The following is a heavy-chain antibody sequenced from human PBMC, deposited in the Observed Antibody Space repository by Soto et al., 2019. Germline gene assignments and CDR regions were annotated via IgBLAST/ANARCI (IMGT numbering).Heavy chain of an antibody. V-gene: IGHV4-59*01. Sequence: PSETLSLTCTVSGDSINYYYWTWIRQPPGKGLEWIGNIYYSGSTTYSPSLKSRVTISVDTSRNQFSLKLSSVTAADTAVYYCARGDILLDYWGQGTLVTVSS. J-gene: IGHJ4*02. D-gene: IGHD2-15*01. CDR3: ARGDILLDY. CDR2: IYYSGST. CDR1: GDSINYYY.